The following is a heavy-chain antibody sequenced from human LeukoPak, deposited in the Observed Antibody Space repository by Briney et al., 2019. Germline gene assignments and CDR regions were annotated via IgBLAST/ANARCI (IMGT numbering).Heavy chain of an antibody. D-gene: IGHD2-15*01. Sequence: SVKVSCKASGGTFSSYAISWVRQAPGQGLEWMGGIIPIFGTANYAQKFQGRVTITADKSTSTAYMELSSLRSEDTAVYYCARRAKLGGGSSFDYWGQGTMVTVSS. V-gene: IGHV1-69*06. CDR3: ARRAKLGGGSSFDY. CDR1: GGTFSSYA. CDR2: IIPIFGTA. J-gene: IGHJ4*02.